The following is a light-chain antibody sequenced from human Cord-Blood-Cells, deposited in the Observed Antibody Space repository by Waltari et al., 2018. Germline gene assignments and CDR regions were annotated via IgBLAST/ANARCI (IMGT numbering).Light chain of an antibody. Sequence: DIQMTQYPSSLSASVGDRDTITCQASQDISNYLNWYQQKPGKAPKLLIYDASNLETGVPSRFSGSGSGTDFTFTISSLQPEDIATYYCQQYDNLPLTFGGGTKVEIK. CDR1: QDISNY. V-gene: IGKV1-33*01. J-gene: IGKJ4*01. CDR3: QQYDNLPLT. CDR2: DAS.